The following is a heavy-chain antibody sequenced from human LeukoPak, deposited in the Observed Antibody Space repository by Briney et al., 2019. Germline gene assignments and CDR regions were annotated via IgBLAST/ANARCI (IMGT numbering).Heavy chain of an antibody. CDR3: AKDIAAAGTGNASDI. Sequence: GGSLGLSCAASGFTFSSYWMSWVRRAPGKGLEWVANIKQDGSEKYYVDSVKGRFTISRDNAKNSLYLQMNSLRAEDTALYYCAKDIAAAGTGNASDIWGQGTMVTVSS. CDR2: IKQDGSEK. J-gene: IGHJ3*02. V-gene: IGHV3-7*03. CDR1: GFTFSSYW. D-gene: IGHD6-13*01.